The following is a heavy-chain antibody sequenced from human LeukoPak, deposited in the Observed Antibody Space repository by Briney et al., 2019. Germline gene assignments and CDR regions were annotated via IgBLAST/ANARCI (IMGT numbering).Heavy chain of an antibody. CDR1: GFTFSSYA. CDR3: AKGRLETEWVDY. D-gene: IGHD3-3*01. Sequence: SGGSLRLSCAASGFTFSSYAMHWVRQAPGKGLEWVAVISYDGSNKYYADSVKGRFTISRDNSKNTLYLQMNSLRAEDTAVYYCAKGRLETEWVDYWGQGTLVTVSS. CDR2: ISYDGSNK. V-gene: IGHV3-30-3*01. J-gene: IGHJ4*02.